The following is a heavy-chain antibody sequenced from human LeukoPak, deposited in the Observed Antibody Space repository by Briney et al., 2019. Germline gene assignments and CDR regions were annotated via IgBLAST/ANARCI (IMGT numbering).Heavy chain of an antibody. CDR3: AKFYDISTGYFDC. J-gene: IGHJ4*02. V-gene: IGHV3-23*01. CDR1: GFTFSSYA. Sequence: LPGGSLRLSWAASGFTFSSYAMSWVRQSPGKGLEWVSAISGGGGSTYYADSVKGRFTISGDNSKNTLYLQMNSLRAEDTAVYYCAKFYDISTGYFDCWGQGTLVTVSS. CDR2: ISGGGGST. D-gene: IGHD3-9*01.